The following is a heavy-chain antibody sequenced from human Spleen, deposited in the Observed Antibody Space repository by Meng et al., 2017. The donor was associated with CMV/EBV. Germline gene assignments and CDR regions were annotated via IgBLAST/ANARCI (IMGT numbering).Heavy chain of an antibody. Sequence: GESLKISCAASGFTFNGYAMSWVRQAPGKGLDWVSVIYSGGSSTYYADSVKGRFTISRDNSKNTLYLQRNSLRAEDTSVYYCAKDLGAYSLSGSYRLNYFDYWGQGTLVTVSS. CDR3: AKDLGAYSLSGSYRLNYFDY. J-gene: IGHJ4*02. V-gene: IGHV3-23*03. CDR2: IYSGGSST. D-gene: IGHD1-26*01. CDR1: GFTFNGYA.